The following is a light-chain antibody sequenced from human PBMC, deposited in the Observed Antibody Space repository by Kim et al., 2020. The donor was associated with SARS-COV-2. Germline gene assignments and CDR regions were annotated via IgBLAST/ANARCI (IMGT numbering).Light chain of an antibody. V-gene: IGKV3-20*01. Sequence: SPGERATLSCRASQSINSRFLAWYQQRPGQAPRLLIYGASSRATGIPDRFSGSGSGTDFTLTITRLEPEDVAVYFCQHYDNSPLTFGGGTKLEIK. CDR3: QHYDNSPLT. J-gene: IGKJ4*01. CDR2: GAS. CDR1: QSINSRF.